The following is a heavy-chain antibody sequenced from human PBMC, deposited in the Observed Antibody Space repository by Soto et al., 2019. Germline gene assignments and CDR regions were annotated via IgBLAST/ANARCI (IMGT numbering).Heavy chain of an antibody. CDR2: IWYDGSNK. V-gene: IGHV3-33*01. CDR1: GFTFSSYG. J-gene: IGHJ4*02. CDR3: ARDRYSSGSYFDY. Sequence: QVQLVESGGGVVQPGRSLRLSCAASGFTFSSYGMHWVRQAPGKGLEWVAVIWYDGSNKYYADSVKGRFTISRDNSKNTLYLQMNSLRAEDTAVYYCARDRYSSGSYFDYWGQGTLVTVSS. D-gene: IGHD6-19*01.